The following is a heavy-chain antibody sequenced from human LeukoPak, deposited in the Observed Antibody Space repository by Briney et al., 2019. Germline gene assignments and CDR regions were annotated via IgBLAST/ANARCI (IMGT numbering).Heavy chain of an antibody. D-gene: IGHD5-24*01. CDR2: INHSGST. V-gene: IGHV4-34*01. Sequence: SESLSLTCAVYGGSFSGYYWSWIRQPPGKGLEWIGEINHSGSTNYNPSLKSRVTISVDTSKNQFYLKLSSVTAADTAVYYCARANLYYYYYGMDVWGQGTTVTVSS. CDR3: ARANLYYYYYGMDV. CDR1: GGSFSGYY. J-gene: IGHJ6*02.